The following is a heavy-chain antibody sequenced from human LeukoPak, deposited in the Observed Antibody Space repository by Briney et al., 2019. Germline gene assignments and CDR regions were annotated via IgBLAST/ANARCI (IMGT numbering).Heavy chain of an antibody. CDR1: GFTFSNYW. CDR2: ISSSGSTI. D-gene: IGHD2-15*01. J-gene: IGHJ4*02. Sequence: GGSLRLSCAASGFTFSNYWMHWVRQAPGKGLEWVSYISSSGSTIYYADSVKGRFTISRDNAKNSLYLQMNSLRAEDTAVYYCAKEGPYCSGGSCYFDYWSQGTLVTVSS. CDR3: AKEGPYCSGGSCYFDY. V-gene: IGHV3-11*01.